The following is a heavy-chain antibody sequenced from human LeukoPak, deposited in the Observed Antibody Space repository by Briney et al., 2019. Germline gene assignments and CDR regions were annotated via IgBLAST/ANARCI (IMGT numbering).Heavy chain of an antibody. CDR1: GFTFSSYA. CDR2: ISGSGGST. D-gene: IGHD3-10*01. V-gene: IGHV3-23*01. Sequence: PGGSLRLSCAASGFTFSSYAMSWVRQAPGKGLERVSAISGSGGSTYYADSVKGRFTISRDNSKNTLYLQMNSLRAEDTAVYYCAKDQRFGELFLNFHYWGQGTLVTVSS. CDR3: AKDQRFGELFLNFHY. J-gene: IGHJ4*02.